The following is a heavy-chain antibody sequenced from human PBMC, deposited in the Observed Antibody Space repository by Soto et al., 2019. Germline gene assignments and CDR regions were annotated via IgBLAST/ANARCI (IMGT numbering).Heavy chain of an antibody. CDR3: ARASGIVGATALDY. V-gene: IGHV4-30-2*01. Sequence: QLQLQESGSGLVKPSQTLSLTCAVSGGSISSGGYSWSWIRQPPGKGLEWIGYIYHSGSTYYNPSLKSRVTISVDRSKNQFSLKLSSATAADTAVYYCARASGIVGATALDYWGQGTLVTVSS. CDR2: IYHSGST. J-gene: IGHJ4*02. CDR1: GGSISSGGYS. D-gene: IGHD1-26*01.